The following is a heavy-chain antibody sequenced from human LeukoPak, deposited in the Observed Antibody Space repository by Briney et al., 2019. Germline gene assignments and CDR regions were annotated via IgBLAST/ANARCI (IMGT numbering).Heavy chain of an antibody. Sequence: SGGSLRLSCAASGFTFSAHDMHWVRQATGKGLEWVSAIGTAGDTNYSGSVKGRFAISRENANNSLYLQINSLRAGDTAVYHCARGEFSSGQFFDYWGQGTLVTVSS. D-gene: IGHD6-19*01. J-gene: IGHJ4*02. CDR2: IGTAGDT. CDR1: GFTFSAHD. CDR3: ARGEFSSGQFFDY. V-gene: IGHV3-13*01.